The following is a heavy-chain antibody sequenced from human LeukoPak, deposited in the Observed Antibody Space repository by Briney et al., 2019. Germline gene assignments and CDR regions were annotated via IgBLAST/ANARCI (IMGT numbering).Heavy chain of an antibody. Sequence: GGSLRLSCAASGFTVSSNYMSWVRQAPGKGLEWVSVIYSGGSTYYADSVKGRFTISRDNSKNTLYLQMNSLRAEHTAVYYCARDAFHCSGGSCYSGDAFDIWGQGTMVTVSS. V-gene: IGHV3-53*01. CDR3: ARDAFHCSGGSCYSGDAFDI. CDR1: GFTVSSNY. J-gene: IGHJ3*02. CDR2: IYSGGST. D-gene: IGHD2-15*01.